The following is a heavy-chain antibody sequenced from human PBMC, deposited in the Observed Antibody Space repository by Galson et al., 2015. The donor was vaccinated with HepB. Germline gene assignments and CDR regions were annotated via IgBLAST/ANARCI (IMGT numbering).Heavy chain of an antibody. CDR2: IRSKAYGGTT. J-gene: IGHJ4*02. CDR1: GFTFGDYT. CDR3: TGDRKGGYGPFDY. Sequence: SLRLSCAASGFTFGDYTMSWFRQAPGKGLEWVGSIRSKAYGGTTEYVASVKGRFTISRHDPKSIAYLQINSLKTEDTAVYYCTGDRKGGYGPFDYWGQGTLVTVSS. D-gene: IGHD5-12*01. V-gene: IGHV3-49*03.